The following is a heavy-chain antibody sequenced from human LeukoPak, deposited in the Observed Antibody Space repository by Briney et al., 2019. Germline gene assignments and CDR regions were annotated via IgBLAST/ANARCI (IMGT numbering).Heavy chain of an antibody. D-gene: IGHD3-3*01. CDR2: ISGSGGST. Sequence: GGSLRLSCTTPKFNFHNYGLTWVRKAPGKELEWVSSISGSGGSTQYAASVQGRFTISRDNAKNSLYLQMNSLRAEDTAVYYCARDGYYDFWSGYPNWFDPWGQGTLVTVSS. V-gene: IGHV3-23*01. J-gene: IGHJ5*02. CDR3: ARDGYYDFWSGYPNWFDP. CDR1: KFNFHNYG.